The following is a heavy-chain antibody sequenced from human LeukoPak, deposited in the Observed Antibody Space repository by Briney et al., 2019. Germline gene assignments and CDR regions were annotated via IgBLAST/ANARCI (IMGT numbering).Heavy chain of an antibody. D-gene: IGHD5-12*01. J-gene: IGHJ3*02. CDR2: IYHSGST. Sequence: SETLSLTCAVSGGSISSGGYSWSWIRQPPGKGLEWIGYIYHSGSTNYNPSLKSRVTVSVDTSKNQLSLKLSSVTAADTAVYYCASNRILWLRASLDIWGQGTMVTVSS. CDR3: ASNRILWLRASLDI. CDR1: GGSISSGGYS. V-gene: IGHV4-30-2*01.